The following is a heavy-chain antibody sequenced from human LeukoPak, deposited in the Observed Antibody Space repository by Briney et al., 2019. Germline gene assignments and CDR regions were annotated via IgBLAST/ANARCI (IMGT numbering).Heavy chain of an antibody. CDR1: GFTFSSYG. CDR2: IRYDGSNK. Sequence: GGSLRLSCAASGFTFSSYGMHWVRQAPGKGLEWVAFIRYDGSNKYYADSVKGRFTISRDNDKNTVFLEMNSLRAEDTAVYYCAKSGSTSRPYFDYWGQGTLVTVSS. J-gene: IGHJ4*02. CDR3: AKSGSTSRPYFDY. V-gene: IGHV3-30*02. D-gene: IGHD2-2*01.